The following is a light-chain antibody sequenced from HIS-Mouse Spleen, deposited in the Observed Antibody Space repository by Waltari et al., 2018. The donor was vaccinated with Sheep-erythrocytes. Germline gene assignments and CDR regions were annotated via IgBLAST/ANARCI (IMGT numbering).Light chain of an antibody. Sequence: QSALTQPRSVSGSPGQSVTISCTGTSSDVGGYNYVSWYQQHPGKAPKLMIYDVSKRPSGVPDRFSGSKSGNTASRTISGLQAEDEAGYYCCSYAGSYNHVFATGTKVTVL. J-gene: IGLJ1*01. CDR1: SSDVGGYNY. CDR2: DVS. V-gene: IGLV2-11*01. CDR3: CSYAGSYNHV.